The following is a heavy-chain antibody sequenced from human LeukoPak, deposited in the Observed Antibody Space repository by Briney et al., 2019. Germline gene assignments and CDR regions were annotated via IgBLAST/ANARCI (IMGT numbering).Heavy chain of an antibody. CDR3: AKGSSGYFLDL. J-gene: IGHJ5*02. Sequence: PGGSLRLSCAASGFIFNNYGLTWVRQAPGKGLEWVSAISNDGGGTTYADFVKGRFTISRDNSKNTLFVQMNSLRAEDTALYYCAKGSSGYFLDLWGQGTLVTVSS. D-gene: IGHD3-22*01. CDR1: GFIFNNYG. CDR2: ISNDGGGT. V-gene: IGHV3-23*01.